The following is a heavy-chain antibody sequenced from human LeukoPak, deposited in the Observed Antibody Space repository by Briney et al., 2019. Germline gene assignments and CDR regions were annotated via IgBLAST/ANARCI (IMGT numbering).Heavy chain of an antibody. CDR2: IYSGGST. CDR3: ARAKRDAVIAAAAYHYYYYYMDV. Sequence: GGSLRLSCAASGFSFSSYEMSWVRQAPGKGLEWVSVIYSGGSTYYADSVKGRFTISRDNSKNTLYLQMNSLRAEDTAVYYCARAKRDAVIAAAAYHYYYYYMDVWGKGTTVTVSS. CDR1: GFSFSSYE. D-gene: IGHD6-13*01. J-gene: IGHJ6*03. V-gene: IGHV3-53*01.